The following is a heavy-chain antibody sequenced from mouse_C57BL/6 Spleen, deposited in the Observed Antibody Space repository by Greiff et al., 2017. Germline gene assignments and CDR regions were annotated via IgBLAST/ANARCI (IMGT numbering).Heavy chain of an antibody. CDR3: ARADYDVSAWFAY. J-gene: IGHJ3*01. V-gene: IGHV1-85*01. Sequence: VQLQQSGPELVKPGASVKLSCKASGYTFTSYDINWVKQRPGQGLEWIGWIYPRDGSNKYNEKFKGKATLTVDTSSSTAYMELHSLTSEDSAVYFCARADYDVSAWFAYWGQGTLVTVSA. CDR2: IYPRDGSN. D-gene: IGHD2-4*01. CDR1: GYTFTSYD.